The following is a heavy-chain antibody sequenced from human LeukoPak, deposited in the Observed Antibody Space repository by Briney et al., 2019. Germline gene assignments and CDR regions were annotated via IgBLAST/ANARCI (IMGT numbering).Heavy chain of an antibody. CDR3: ARSPHILTGENFDF. J-gene: IGHJ4*02. Sequence: ASVKASCKASGYTFTDYYIHWVRRAPGQGLEWVGWINPNSGGTNYAQKFYARVTMTRDTSISTAYMELSRLRSDDTAVFYCARSPHILTGENFDFWGQGTLVTVSS. V-gene: IGHV1-2*02. CDR2: INPNSGGT. D-gene: IGHD3-9*01. CDR1: GYTFTDYY.